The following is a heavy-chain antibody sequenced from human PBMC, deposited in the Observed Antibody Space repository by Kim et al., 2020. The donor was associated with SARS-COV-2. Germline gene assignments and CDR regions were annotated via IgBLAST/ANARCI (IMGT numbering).Heavy chain of an antibody. J-gene: IGHJ4*02. V-gene: IGHV3-23*01. Sequence: GGSLRLSCAASGFTFSSYAMSWVRQAPGKGLEWVSAISGSDGSTYYADSVKGRFTISRDNSKNTMYLQMNSLRAEDTAVYYCAKDLRFGSRGTMVRGAPHGDYWGQGTLVTVSS. CDR2: ISGSDGST. CDR1: GFTFSSYA. D-gene: IGHD3-10*01. CDR3: AKDLRFGSRGTMVRGAPHGDY.